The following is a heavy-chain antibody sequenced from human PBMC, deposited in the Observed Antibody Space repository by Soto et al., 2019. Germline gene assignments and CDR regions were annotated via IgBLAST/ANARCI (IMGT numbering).Heavy chain of an antibody. CDR1: GGSINSYY. V-gene: IGHV4-59*01. CDR2: IYYSGST. CDR3: ARGVPYDSSGYFAYFDY. J-gene: IGHJ4*02. Sequence: SETLSLTCTVSGGSINSYYWSWIRQPPGKGLEWIGYIYYSGSTNYNPSLKSRVTISVDTSKNQFSLKLSSVTAADTAVYYCARGVPYDSSGYFAYFDYWGQGTLVTVSS. D-gene: IGHD3-22*01.